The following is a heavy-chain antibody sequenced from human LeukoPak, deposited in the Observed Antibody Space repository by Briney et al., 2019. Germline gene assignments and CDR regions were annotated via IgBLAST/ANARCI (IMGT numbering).Heavy chain of an antibody. V-gene: IGHV1-69*05. CDR2: IIPIFGTA. D-gene: IGHD2-2*01. CDR1: GGTFSSYA. Sequence: VSSVKVSCKASGGTFSSYAISWVRQAPGQGLEWMGRIIPIFGTANYAQKFQGRVTITTDESTSTAYMELSSLRSEDTAVYYCARGYCSSTSCYRSDYWGQGTLVTVSS. CDR3: ARGYCSSTSCYRSDY. J-gene: IGHJ4*02.